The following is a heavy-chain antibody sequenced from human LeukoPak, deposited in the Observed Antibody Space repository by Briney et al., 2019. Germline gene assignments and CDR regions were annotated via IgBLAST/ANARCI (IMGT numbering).Heavy chain of an antibody. Sequence: GRSLRLSCAASGFTFNSYGMHWVRQAPGKGLEWVSSIGTISNSVYYADSLKGRFTISRDNAENSLYLQMNSLRVEDTAVYFCAREGITAMADAWNDYWGQGTLVTVSS. CDR1: GFTFNSYG. CDR3: AREGITAMADAWNDY. J-gene: IGHJ4*02. CDR2: IGTISNSV. V-gene: IGHV3-21*01. D-gene: IGHD5-18*01.